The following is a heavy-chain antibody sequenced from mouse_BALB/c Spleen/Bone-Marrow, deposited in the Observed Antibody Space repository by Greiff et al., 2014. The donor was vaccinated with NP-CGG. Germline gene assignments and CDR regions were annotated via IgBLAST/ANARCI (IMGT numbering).Heavy chain of an antibody. V-gene: IGHV1S81*02. CDR1: GYTFSSYY. J-gene: IGHJ1*01. CDR2: INPSNGGT. D-gene: IGHD1-1*01. Sequence: QVHVKQSGAELVKPGASAKLSCKASGYTFSSYYMYWVKQRPGQGLEWIGEINPSNGGTKFNEKFKSKATLTVDKSSSTAYMQLSSLTSEDSAVYYCTRSNYGYWYFDVWGAGTTVTVSS. CDR3: TRSNYGYWYFDV.